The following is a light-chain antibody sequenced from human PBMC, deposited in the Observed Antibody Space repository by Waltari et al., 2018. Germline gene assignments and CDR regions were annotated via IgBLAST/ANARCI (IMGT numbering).Light chain of an antibody. J-gene: IGLJ3*02. Sequence: QLVVTQSPSASAPLGASVKLTCTLSSGHSSTIVAWLQQRPGKGPRYLMKVNSDGSHIKGDEIPDRFSGSSSGAERYLTISSLQSDDEADYYCQTGGHGTWVFGGGTTLTVL. CDR2: VNSDGSH. V-gene: IGLV4-69*01. CDR1: SGHSSTI. CDR3: QTGGHGTWV.